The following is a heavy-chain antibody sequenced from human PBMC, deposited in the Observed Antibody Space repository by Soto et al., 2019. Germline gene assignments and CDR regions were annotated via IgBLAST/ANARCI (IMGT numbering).Heavy chain of an antibody. Sequence: GGSLRLSCAASGFTFSDYYMSWIRQAPGKGLEWVSYISSSGSTIYYAGSGKGRFTISRDNAKNSLYLQMSGLRGEDTAVYYCAKYSSGGYEIDDWGQGTLVTVSS. CDR3: AKYSSGGYEIDD. V-gene: IGHV3-11*01. CDR1: GFTFSDYY. D-gene: IGHD6-19*01. J-gene: IGHJ4*01. CDR2: ISSSGSTI.